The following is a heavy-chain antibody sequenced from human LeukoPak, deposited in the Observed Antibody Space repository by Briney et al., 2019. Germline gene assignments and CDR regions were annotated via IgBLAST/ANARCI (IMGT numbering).Heavy chain of an antibody. J-gene: IGHJ4*02. CDR1: GFTFSYYA. V-gene: IGHV3-33*01. CDR3: ARDVMTSVTPLDY. D-gene: IGHD4-17*01. CDR2: IWSDGSSQ. Sequence: GGSLRLSCAASGFTFSYYAIHRVRQAPARGLGWVAVIWSDGSSQYYADSVKGRFTISRDNSKNTVYLQMNNLRAEDTAVYYCARDVMTSVTPLDYWGQGTLVTVSS.